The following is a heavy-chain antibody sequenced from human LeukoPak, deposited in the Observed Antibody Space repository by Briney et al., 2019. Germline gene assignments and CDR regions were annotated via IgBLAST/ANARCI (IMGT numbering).Heavy chain of an antibody. J-gene: IGHJ4*02. CDR1: GGSMSSYY. CDR2: IYYSGST. CDR3: ARPLYSSGWYALDY. V-gene: IGHV4-59*01. Sequence: PSETLSLTCTVSGGSMSSYYWSWIRQPPGKGLVWIGYIYYSGSTNYNPSLKSRVTISVDTSKNQFSLKLSSVTAADTAVYYCARPLYSSGWYALDYWGQGTLVIVSS. D-gene: IGHD6-19*01.